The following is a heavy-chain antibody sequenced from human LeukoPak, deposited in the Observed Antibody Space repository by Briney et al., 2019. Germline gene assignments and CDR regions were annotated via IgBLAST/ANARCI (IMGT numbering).Heavy chain of an antibody. D-gene: IGHD4-17*01. CDR2: IWYDGSNK. Sequence: GGSLRLSCAASGFTFSSYGMPWVRQAPGKGLEWVAVIWYDGSNKYYEDSVKGRFTVSRDNPKNTLYLQMNSLRAEDTAVYYCARDLTTVDYWGQGTLVTVSS. J-gene: IGHJ4*02. CDR3: ARDLTTVDY. V-gene: IGHV3-33*01. CDR1: GFTFSSYG.